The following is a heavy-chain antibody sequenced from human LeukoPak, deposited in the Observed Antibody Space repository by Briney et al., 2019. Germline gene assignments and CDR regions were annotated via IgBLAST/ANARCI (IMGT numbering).Heavy chain of an antibody. CDR2: IKRKSDGGTT. Sequence: GGALRLSCAASGFTFSNVWMNWVRQAPGNGLEWVGRIKRKSDGGTTDYAAPVKGRFTISRDDSKNTLYLQMNSLKTEDTAVYYCAVDILSANDYWSQGTLVTVSS. D-gene: IGHD3-9*01. CDR1: GFTFSNVW. J-gene: IGHJ4*02. CDR3: AVDILSANDY. V-gene: IGHV3-15*01.